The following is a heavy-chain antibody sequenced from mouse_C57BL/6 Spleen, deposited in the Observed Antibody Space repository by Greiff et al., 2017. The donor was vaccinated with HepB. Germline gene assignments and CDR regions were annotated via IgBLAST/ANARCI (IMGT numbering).Heavy chain of an antibody. J-gene: IGHJ2*01. V-gene: IGHV1-50*01. CDR3: ARNRTYFDY. Sequence: VQLQQPGAELVKPGASVKLSCKASGYTFTSYWMQWVKQRPGQGLEWIGEINPSDSYTNYNQKFKGKATLTVDTASSTAYMQLSSLTSEDSAVYYCARNRTYFDYWGQGTTLTVSS. CDR2: INPSDSYT. CDR1: GYTFTSYW.